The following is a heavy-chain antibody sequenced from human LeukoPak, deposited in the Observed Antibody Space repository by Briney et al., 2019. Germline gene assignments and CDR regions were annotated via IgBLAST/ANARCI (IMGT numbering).Heavy chain of an antibody. V-gene: IGHV3-30*02. CDR3: ARVYGGEIDY. D-gene: IGHD2-8*01. Sequence: GGSLRLSCAASGFTFSSYGMHWVRQAPGKGLEWVAFIRYDGSNKYYADSVKGRFTVSRDNSRNTVFLQMNSLRPEDTALYYCARVYGGEIDYWGQGTQVTVSS. J-gene: IGHJ4*02. CDR1: GFTFSSYG. CDR2: IRYDGSNK.